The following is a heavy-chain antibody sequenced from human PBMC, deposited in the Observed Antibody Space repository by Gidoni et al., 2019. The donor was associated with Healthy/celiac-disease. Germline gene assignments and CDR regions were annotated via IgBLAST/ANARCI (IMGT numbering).Heavy chain of an antibody. CDR2: IRSSSSYI. V-gene: IGHV3-21*01. D-gene: IGHD3-22*01. CDR3: ARGGYYYDSSGYYPPQPLSI. CDR1: GFPFSSYS. Sequence: EVQLVESGGGLVKPGGSLRLSCAASGFPFSSYSMNWVRQAPGKGLEWVSSIRSSSSYIYYADSVKGRFTISRDNAKNSLYLQMNSLRAEDTAVYYCARGGYYYDSSGYYPPQPLSIWGQGTMVTVSS. J-gene: IGHJ3*02.